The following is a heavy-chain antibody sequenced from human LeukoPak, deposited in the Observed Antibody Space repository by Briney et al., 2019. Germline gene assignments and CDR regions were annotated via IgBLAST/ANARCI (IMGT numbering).Heavy chain of an antibody. V-gene: IGHV1-69*13. CDR2: IIPIFGTA. CDR3: ARTIAVAGTVHVYYYYMDV. Sequence: SVKVSCKASGGTFSSYAISWVRQAPGQGLEWMGGIIPIFGTANYAQKFQGRVTITADESTSTAYMELSSLRSDDTAVYYCARTIAVAGTVHVYYYYMDVWGKGTTVTISS. CDR1: GGTFSSYA. D-gene: IGHD6-19*01. J-gene: IGHJ6*03.